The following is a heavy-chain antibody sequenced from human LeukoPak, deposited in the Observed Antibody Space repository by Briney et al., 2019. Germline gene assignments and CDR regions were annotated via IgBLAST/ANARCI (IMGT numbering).Heavy chain of an antibody. CDR3: ARGFPLWELLLSAFDI. V-gene: IGHV1-2*02. Sequence: ASVKVSCKASGYTFTGYYMHWVRQAPGQGLEWMGWINPNSGGTNYAQKFQGRVTMTRDTSISTAYMEVSRLRSDDTAVYYCARGFPLWELLLSAFDIWGQGTMVTVSS. J-gene: IGHJ3*02. D-gene: IGHD1-26*01. CDR2: INPNSGGT. CDR1: GYTFTGYY.